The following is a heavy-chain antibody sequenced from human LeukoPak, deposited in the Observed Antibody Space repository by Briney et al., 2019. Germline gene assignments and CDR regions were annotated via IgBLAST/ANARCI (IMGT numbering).Heavy chain of an antibody. CDR2: INPAGTMT. D-gene: IGHD1-1*01. J-gene: IGHJ4*02. V-gene: IGHV1-46*01. CDR1: GFTFSSYW. Sequence: ASVKVSCKASGFTFSSYWMHWVRQAPGQGLEWLGLINPAGTMTVFARKFQGRATVTRDTSASTVYMELNTLTSEDTAVYYCVREDNSPYKNFDHWGQGTLVTVSS. CDR3: VREDNSPYKNFDH.